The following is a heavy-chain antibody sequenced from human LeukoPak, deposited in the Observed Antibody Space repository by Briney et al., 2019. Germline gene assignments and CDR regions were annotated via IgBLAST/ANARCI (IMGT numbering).Heavy chain of an antibody. CDR1: GYTFTSSD. V-gene: IGHV1-8*01. D-gene: IGHD4-17*01. Sequence: ASVKLSCKTSGYTFTSSDINWVRQATGQGLEWMGWMNPNSGNTGYAQNFQGRVTMTRDTSISTAHMELSSLRSEDTAVYYCVRAIRTTVTTFWFDPWGQGTLVTVSS. J-gene: IGHJ5*02. CDR2: MNPNSGNT. CDR3: VRAIRTTVTTFWFDP.